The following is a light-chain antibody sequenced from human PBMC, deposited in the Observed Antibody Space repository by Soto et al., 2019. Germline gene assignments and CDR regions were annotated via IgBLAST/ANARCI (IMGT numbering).Light chain of an antibody. CDR3: SSYTSSMTNV. Sequence: QSVLTQPASVSGSPGKSITISCTGTSSDVGGYNSVSWYQPNPGKAPNLILYDVGDRPSGVSYRFSGAKSGNTASLTISGLRAAVEADYFCSSYTSSMTNVFGSGTKVTVL. CDR1: SSDVGGYNS. J-gene: IGLJ1*01. V-gene: IGLV2-14*03. CDR2: DVG.